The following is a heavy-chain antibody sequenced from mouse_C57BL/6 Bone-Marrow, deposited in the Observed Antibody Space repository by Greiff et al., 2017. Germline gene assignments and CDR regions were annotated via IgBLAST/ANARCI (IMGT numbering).Heavy chain of an antibody. D-gene: IGHD2-5*01. V-gene: IGHV1-55*01. CDR1: GYTFTSYW. J-gene: IGHJ1*03. CDR2: IYPGSGST. CDR3: ARPYYNNDWDFDV. Sequence: QVQLQQPGAELVKPGASVKMSCKASGYTFTSYWITWVKQRPGQGLEWIGDIYPGSGSTNYNEKFKSKATLTVDTSSSTAYMQHSSLTSEDSAVYYCARPYYNNDWDFDVWGTGTTVTVSS.